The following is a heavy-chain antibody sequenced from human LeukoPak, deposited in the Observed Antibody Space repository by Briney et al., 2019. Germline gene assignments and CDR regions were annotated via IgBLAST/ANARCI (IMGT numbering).Heavy chain of an antibody. V-gene: IGHV4-39*01. CDR2: IYYSGST. D-gene: IGHD2-15*01. Sequence: SETLSLTCTVSGGSISSSSYYWGWIRQPPGKGLEWIGSIYYSGSTYYNPSLKSRVTISVDTSKNQFSLKLSSVTAADTAVYYCAVEGRCSGGSCYSDAFDIWGQGTMVTVSS. CDR3: AVEGRCSGGSCYSDAFDI. CDR1: GGSISSSSYY. J-gene: IGHJ3*02.